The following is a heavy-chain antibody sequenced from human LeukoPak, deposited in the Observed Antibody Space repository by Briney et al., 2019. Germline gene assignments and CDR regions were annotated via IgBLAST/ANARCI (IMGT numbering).Heavy chain of an antibody. V-gene: IGHV3-30*02. Sequence: GGSLRLSCAASGFTFSSYGMHWVRQAPGKGLEWVAVIWYGGSNKYYADSVKGRFTISRDNSKNTLYLQMNSLRAEDTAVYYCVKGGYSSSVGYYYYMDVWGKGTTVTVSS. CDR3: VKGGYSSSVGYYYYMDV. CDR1: GFTFSSYG. D-gene: IGHD6-13*01. CDR2: IWYGGSNK. J-gene: IGHJ6*03.